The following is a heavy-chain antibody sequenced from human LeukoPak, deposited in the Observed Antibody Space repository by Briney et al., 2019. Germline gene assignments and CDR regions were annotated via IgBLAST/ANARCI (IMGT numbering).Heavy chain of an antibody. J-gene: IGHJ5*02. Sequence: GGSLRLSCEASGFIFSNYGMHWVRKDPGKGLEWVAVVAHDGSVAYYADWVKGRFTISRDNSKNTLYLQMNSLRGEDTAVYYCAKEPAPYSSGWYFPDDHWGQGALVTVSS. D-gene: IGHD6-19*01. CDR2: VAHDGSVA. CDR1: GFIFSNYG. V-gene: IGHV3-30*18. CDR3: AKEPAPYSSGWYFPDDH.